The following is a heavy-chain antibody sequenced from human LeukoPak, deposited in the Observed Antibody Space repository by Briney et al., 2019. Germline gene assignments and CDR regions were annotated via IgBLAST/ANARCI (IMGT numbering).Heavy chain of an antibody. D-gene: IGHD1-1*01. CDR2: ISGSGGST. V-gene: IGHV3-23*01. J-gene: IGHJ4*02. Sequence: GGSLRLSCAASGFTFSSYAMSWVRQAPGRGLEWVSAISGSGGSTYYADSVKGRFTISRDNAKNSLYLQMNSLRAEDTALYYCAKGPSNWNEDFDYWGQGTLVTVSS. CDR3: AKGPSNWNEDFDY. CDR1: GFTFSSYA.